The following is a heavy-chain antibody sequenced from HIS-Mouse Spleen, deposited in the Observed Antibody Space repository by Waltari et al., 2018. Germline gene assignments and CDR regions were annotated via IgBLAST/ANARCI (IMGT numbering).Heavy chain of an antibody. J-gene: IGHJ5*02. CDR3: ARKRTASGWFDP. V-gene: IGHV4-39*01. CDR1: GGSIRRSSYY. Sequence: QLQLQESGPGLVKPSETLSLTCPVPGGSIRRSSYYWGWIRQPPGKGLEWIGSIYYSGSTYYNPSLKSRVTISVDTSKNQFSLKLSSVTAADTAVYYCARKRTASGWFDPWGQGTLVTVSS. CDR2: IYYSGST. D-gene: IGHD2-21*02.